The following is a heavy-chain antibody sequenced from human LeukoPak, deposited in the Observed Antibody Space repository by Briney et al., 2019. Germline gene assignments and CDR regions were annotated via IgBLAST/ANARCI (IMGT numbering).Heavy chain of an antibody. CDR2: IYYSGST. D-gene: IGHD3-22*01. CDR3: ARARDYDSSGYIDY. J-gene: IGHJ4*02. Sequence: SETLSLTCTVSGGSISSGGYYWSWIRQHPGKGLEWIGYIYYSGSTYYNPSLKSRVTISVDTSRNQFSLKLSSVTAADAAVYYCARARDYDSSGYIDYWGQGTLVTVSS. V-gene: IGHV4-31*03. CDR1: GGSISSGGYY.